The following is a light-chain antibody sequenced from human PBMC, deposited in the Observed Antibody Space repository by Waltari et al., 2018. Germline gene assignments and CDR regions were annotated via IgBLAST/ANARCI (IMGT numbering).Light chain of an antibody. J-gene: IGKJ4*01. CDR1: QSVTKN. CDR3: QQYNNWPLT. Sequence: EIVMTQSPATLSLSPGERATLSCRASQSVTKNLAWYQQKPGQAPRLLIYRASTMATSIPARISGSGSGTEFTLTISSLQSEDFAFYYCQQYNNWPLTFGGGTKVEIK. V-gene: IGKV3-15*01. CDR2: RAS.